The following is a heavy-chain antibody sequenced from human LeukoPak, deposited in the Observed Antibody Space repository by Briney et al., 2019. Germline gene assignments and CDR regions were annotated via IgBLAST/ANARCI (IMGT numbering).Heavy chain of an antibody. CDR3: AGDQGDGWFDP. CDR1: GGSISSYY. D-gene: IGHD2-21*01. V-gene: IGHV4-4*09. J-gene: IGHJ5*02. CDR2: IYISGST. Sequence: SETLSLTCTVSGGSISSYYWSWIRQPPGKGLEWIGYIYISGSTNYNPSLKSRVTISVDTSKNQLYLNLRSVTASDTAVYYCAGDQGDGWFDPWGQGTLVTVSS.